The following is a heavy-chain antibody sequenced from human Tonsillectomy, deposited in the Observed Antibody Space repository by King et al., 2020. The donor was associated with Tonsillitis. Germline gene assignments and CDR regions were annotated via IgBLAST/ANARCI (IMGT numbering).Heavy chain of an antibody. J-gene: IGHJ4*02. Sequence: EVQLVETGGGLVQPGGSLRLSCAASGFTVSSSYMSWVRQPPGKGLEWVSVIYSGGTTSYADSVRGRFTISRDTSQNSLYLQMNSLRAEDTAVYFCTKDLEFCGGDCYGYWGQGTLVTVSS. V-gene: IGHV3-53*02. CDR3: TKDLEFCGGDCYGY. CDR1: GFTVSSSY. D-gene: IGHD2-21*01. CDR2: IYSGGTT.